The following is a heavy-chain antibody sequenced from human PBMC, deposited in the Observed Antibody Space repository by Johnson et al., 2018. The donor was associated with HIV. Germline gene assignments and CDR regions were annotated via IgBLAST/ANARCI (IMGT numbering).Heavy chain of an antibody. CDR1: GFTFSGSA. D-gene: IGHD6-13*01. V-gene: IGHV3-73*02. CDR2: IRSKANSYAT. CDR3: TRPGYSSSWYGVDAFDI. J-gene: IGHJ3*02. Sequence: VQLVESGGGLVQPGGSLKLSCAASGFTFSGSAMHWVRQASGKGLEWVGRIRSKANSYATAYAASVKGRFTISRDDSNNTAYLQMNSLKTEDTAAYYCTRPGYSSSWYGVDAFDIWGQGTMVTVSS.